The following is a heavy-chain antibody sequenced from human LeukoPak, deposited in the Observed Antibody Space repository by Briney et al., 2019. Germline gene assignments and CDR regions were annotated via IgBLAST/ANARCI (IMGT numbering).Heavy chain of an antibody. CDR3: ARGPIIASGSYWGGAYYFDS. V-gene: IGHV3-9*01. Sequence: GRSLRLSCAASGFTFDDYAMHWVRQAPGKGLGWVSGISWNSGTRGYAVSVRGRFTISRDDAKNSLYLQMNSLSADDTALYFCARGPIIASGSYWGGAYYFDSWGQGTLVTVSS. D-gene: IGHD1-26*01. CDR2: ISWNSGTR. J-gene: IGHJ4*02. CDR1: GFTFDDYA.